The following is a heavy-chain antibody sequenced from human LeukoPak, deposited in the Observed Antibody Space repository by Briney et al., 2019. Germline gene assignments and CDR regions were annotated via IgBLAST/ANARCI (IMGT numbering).Heavy chain of an antibody. J-gene: IGHJ6*04. CDR3: ARDRSGSYPCTDV. CDR1: GFTFSSYS. CDR2: ISSSSSYI. D-gene: IGHD1-26*01. V-gene: IGHV3-21*01. Sequence: PGGSLRLSCAASGFTFSSYSMNWVRQAPGKGLEWVSSISSSSSYIYYADSVKGRFTISRDNAKNSLYLQMNSLRAEDTAVYYCARDRSGSYPCTDVWGKGTTVTVSS.